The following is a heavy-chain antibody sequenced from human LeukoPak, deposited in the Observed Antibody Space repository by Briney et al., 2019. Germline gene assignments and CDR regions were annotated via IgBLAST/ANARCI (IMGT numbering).Heavy chain of an antibody. CDR1: GGSVNGYY. V-gene: IGHV4-59*02. Sequence: SETLSLTCTVFGGSVNGYYWSWIRQPPGKGLEWMAYIHSSGSTNYNPSLKSRLTASVDTSKNQFSLNVRSVTAADTAVYYCAKVASGGAKFDYWGQGTLVTVYS. J-gene: IGHJ4*02. D-gene: IGHD3-10*01. CDR2: IHSSGST. CDR3: AKVASGGAKFDY.